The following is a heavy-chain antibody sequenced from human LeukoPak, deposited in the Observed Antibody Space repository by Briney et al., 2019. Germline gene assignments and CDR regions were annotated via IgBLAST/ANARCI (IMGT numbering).Heavy chain of an antibody. CDR1: RNSFDGYY. V-gene: IGHV1-46*02. CDR3: ARDASRGSGSPYNWFAP. J-gene: IGHJ5*02. Sequence: ASVTVSCKASRNSFDGYYIHWVRQAPRQGLQWMGVIDPTDGLTTYSQIFQGRVTMTSDMSTSTVFMELSSLTSDDSAVYYCARDASRGSGSPYNWFAPWGQGSLVTVSS. D-gene: IGHD3-10*01. CDR2: IDPTDGLT.